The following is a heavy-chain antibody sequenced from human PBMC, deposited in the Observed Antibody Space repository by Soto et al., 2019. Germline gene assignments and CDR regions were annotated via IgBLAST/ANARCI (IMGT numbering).Heavy chain of an antibody. CDR2: IYWDDDK. CDR1: GFSLSTSGVG. J-gene: IGHJ6*02. Sequence: QITLKESGPTLVKPTQTLTLTCTFSGFSLSTSGVGVAWIRQPPGKALEWLALIYWDDDKRYRPSLESRLTTTTHTSKHQVVLTMTNIDPVDTATYYCAYLPCRGGSCYRFSFSGMDVGGQGTTVTVSS. CDR3: AYLPCRGGSCYRFSFSGMDV. V-gene: IGHV2-5*02. D-gene: IGHD2-15*01.